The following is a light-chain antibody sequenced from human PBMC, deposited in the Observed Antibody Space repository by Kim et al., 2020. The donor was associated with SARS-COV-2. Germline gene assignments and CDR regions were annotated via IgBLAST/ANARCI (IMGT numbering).Light chain of an antibody. CDR2: AAS. CDR3: QQSHSTPLT. CDR1: QTINNY. V-gene: IGKV1-39*01. Sequence: ACVGDRVTLTCRASQTINNYLNWYQHKPGKAPNLLIHAASSLQHGVPSRFSGSGSGTDFTLTISSLQPEDFATYYCQQSHSTPLTFGGGTKVDIK. J-gene: IGKJ4*01.